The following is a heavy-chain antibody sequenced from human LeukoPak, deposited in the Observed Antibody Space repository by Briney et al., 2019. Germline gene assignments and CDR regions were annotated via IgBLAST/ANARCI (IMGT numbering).Heavy chain of an antibody. Sequence: ASVKVSCKASGYTFTSYYMHWVRQAPGQGLEWMGIINPSGGSTSYAQKFQGRVTMTRDTSTSTVYMELSSLRSEDTAVYYCASYYDSSGYYYGGGLDYWGQGTLVTVSS. CDR1: GYTFTSYY. CDR2: INPSGGST. CDR3: ASYYDSSGYYYGGGLDY. D-gene: IGHD3-22*01. V-gene: IGHV1-46*01. J-gene: IGHJ4*02.